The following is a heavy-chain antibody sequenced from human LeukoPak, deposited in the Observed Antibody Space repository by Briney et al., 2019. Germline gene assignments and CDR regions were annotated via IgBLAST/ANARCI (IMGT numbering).Heavy chain of an antibody. V-gene: IGHV4-59*12. CDR1: GGSISSYY. CDR2: IYYSGST. CDR3: ARVHFDWLSISPDGYFDY. Sequence: PSETLSLTCTVSGGSISSYYWSWIRQPPGKGLEWIGYIYYSGSTNYNPSLKSRVTMSVDTSKNQFSLKLSSVTAADTAVYYCARVHFDWLSISPDGYFDYWGQGTLVTVSS. D-gene: IGHD3-9*01. J-gene: IGHJ4*02.